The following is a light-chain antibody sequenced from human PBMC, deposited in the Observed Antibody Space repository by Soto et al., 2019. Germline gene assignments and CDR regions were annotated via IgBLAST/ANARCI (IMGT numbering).Light chain of an antibody. CDR2: DAS. J-gene: IGKJ1*01. V-gene: IGKV1-5*01. Sequence: DIQMTQSPSTLSASVGDRVTITCRASQSLNSLLAWYQQKPGRAPKLLIYDASTLESGVPSRFSGGGSGTEFTLTISSLQPDDFATYYCQQYNIYSWTFGQGTKVDIK. CDR1: QSLNSL. CDR3: QQYNIYSWT.